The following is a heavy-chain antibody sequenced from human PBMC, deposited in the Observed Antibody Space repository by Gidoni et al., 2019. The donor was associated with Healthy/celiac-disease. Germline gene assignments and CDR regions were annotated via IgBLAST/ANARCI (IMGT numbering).Heavy chain of an antibody. D-gene: IGHD5-18*01. J-gene: IGHJ3*02. CDR1: GFSPSTSGMR. V-gene: IGHV2-70*04. CDR2: IDWDDDK. Sequence: QVNLKESGTALVKPTQNLTLTCTVSGFSPSTSGMRVSWIRQPPGKALEWLARIDWDDDKFYSTSLKTRLTISKYTSKHQVVLTITNIDTVDTATYYCVRPSGYSLDAFDIWGQGTMVTVSS. CDR3: VRPSGYSLDAFDI.